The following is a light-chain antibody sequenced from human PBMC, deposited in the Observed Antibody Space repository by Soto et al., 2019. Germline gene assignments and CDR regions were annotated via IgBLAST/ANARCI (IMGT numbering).Light chain of an antibody. Sequence: QSVLTQPPSASGTPGQRVTISCSGSSSNIGSNTVNWYQQLPGTAPKLLIFINDQRPSGVPDRFSGSKSGTSASLAISGLHSEDEGDYYCAAWDDSLSTWVFGGGTKLTVL. V-gene: IGLV1-44*01. CDR3: AAWDDSLSTWV. J-gene: IGLJ3*02. CDR2: IND. CDR1: SSNIGSNT.